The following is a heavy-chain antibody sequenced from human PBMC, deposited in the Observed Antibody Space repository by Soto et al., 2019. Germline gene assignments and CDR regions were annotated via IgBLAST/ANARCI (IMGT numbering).Heavy chain of an antibody. CDR3: ARDQGISGTTRGTFDY. CDR2: IFYSGST. J-gene: IGHJ4*02. Sequence: NPSETLSLTCTVSGASISSGGYYWTWIRQLPGKGLEWIGYIFYSGSTYYNPSLKSRVTISADTSKNQFSLKLTSVTAADTAVYYCARDQGISGTTRGTFDYWGQGTLVTVSS. V-gene: IGHV4-31*02. D-gene: IGHD1-20*01. CDR1: GASISSGGYY.